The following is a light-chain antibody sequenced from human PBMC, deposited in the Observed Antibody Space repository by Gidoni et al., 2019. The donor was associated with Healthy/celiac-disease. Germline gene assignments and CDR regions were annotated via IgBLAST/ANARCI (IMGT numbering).Light chain of an antibody. J-gene: IGKJ4*01. CDR2: GAS. V-gene: IGKV3-15*01. CDR1: QSGSSN. CDR3: QQYNNWPPLT. Sequence: EIVMTQSPATLSVPPGERATLPCRASQSGSSNLAWYQQKPGQAPRLLIYGASTRATGIPARFSGSGSGTEFTLTISSLQSEDFAVYYCQQYNNWPPLTFGGGTKVEIK.